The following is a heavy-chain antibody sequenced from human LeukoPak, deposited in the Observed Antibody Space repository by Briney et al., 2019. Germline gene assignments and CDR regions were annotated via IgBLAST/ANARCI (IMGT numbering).Heavy chain of an antibody. CDR1: GGSISSSSYY. D-gene: IGHD2-2*02. J-gene: IGHJ4*02. Sequence: SETLSLTCTVSGGSISSSSYYWGWIRQPPGKGLEWIGSIYYSGSTYYNPSLKSRVTISVDTSKNQFSLKLSSVTAAGTAVYYCARLARIVVVVPAAIWVDYWGQGTLVTVSS. CDR2: IYYSGST. CDR3: ARLARIVVVVPAAIWVDY. V-gene: IGHV4-39*01.